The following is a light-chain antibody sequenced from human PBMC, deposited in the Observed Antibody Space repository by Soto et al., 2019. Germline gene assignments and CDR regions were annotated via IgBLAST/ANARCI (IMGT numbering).Light chain of an antibody. CDR2: GAS. CDR3: LQDRSHFWT. J-gene: IGKJ1*01. Sequence: AIQVTQSPTSLSASVGDRVTITCRSSQDIRNYLGWYQQKPGKAPQLLIYGASSLQRGVSSRFSGSGFGTDFTLTISSLQPADSATYYCLQDRSHFWTFGQGTKVEI. V-gene: IGKV1-6*01. CDR1: QDIRNY.